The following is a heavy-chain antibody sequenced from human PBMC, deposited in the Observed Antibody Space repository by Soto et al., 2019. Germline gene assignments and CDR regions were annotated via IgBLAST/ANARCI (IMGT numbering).Heavy chain of an antibody. D-gene: IGHD3-10*01. CDR3: AKERLGRGIDY. J-gene: IGHJ4*02. V-gene: IGHV3-23*01. CDR2: VNNGGGGT. CDR1: GFTFSNYA. Sequence: PGGSLRLSCAASGFTFSNYAMTWVRQAPGKGPEWISTVNNGGGGTYYADSVKGRCTISRDNSKNTLYLQVSSLRAEDTAVYYCAKERLGRGIDYWGQGILVTVSS.